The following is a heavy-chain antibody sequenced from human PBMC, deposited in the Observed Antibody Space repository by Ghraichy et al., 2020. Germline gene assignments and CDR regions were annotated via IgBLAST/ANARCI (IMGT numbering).Heavy chain of an antibody. V-gene: IGHV4-4*07. CDR1: GGSMSGYY. CDR3: ARDKTRWNDAFDI. Sequence: SETLSLTCTVSGGSMSGYYWSWIRQPAGKGLEWIGRIYSSGSTDYNPSLKNRVTMSVDTSKNQFSLKLSSVTAADTAVYFCARDKTRWNDAFDIWGQGTMVTIS. CDR2: IYSSGST. J-gene: IGHJ3*02. D-gene: IGHD1-1*01.